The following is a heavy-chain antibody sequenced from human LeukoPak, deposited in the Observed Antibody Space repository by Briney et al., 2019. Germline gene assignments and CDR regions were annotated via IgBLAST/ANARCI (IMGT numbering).Heavy chain of an antibody. CDR2: ISGSGVTT. J-gene: IGHJ4*02. CDR3: AKSALPRVLLWFGELLAGNFDY. CDR1: GFTFSSYW. V-gene: IGHV3-23*01. D-gene: IGHD3-10*01. Sequence: GGSLRLSCAASGFTFSSYWMSWVRQAPGKGLGWVSVISGSGVTTYYADSVKGRFTISRDNSKNTLYLQMDSLRAEDTALYYCAKSALPRVLLWFGELLAGNFDYWGQGTLVTVSS.